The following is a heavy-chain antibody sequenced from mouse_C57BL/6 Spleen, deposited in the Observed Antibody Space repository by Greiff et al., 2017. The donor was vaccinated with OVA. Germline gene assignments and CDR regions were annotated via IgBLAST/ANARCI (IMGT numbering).Heavy chain of an antibody. CDR3: ARRDYGSSWGFAY. CDR1: GYTFTDYY. CDR2: INPNNGGT. J-gene: IGHJ3*01. Sequence: EVQLQQSGPELVKPGASVKISCKASGYTFTDYYMNWVKQSHGKSLEWIGDINPNNGGTSYNQKFKGKATLTVDKSSSTAYMELRSLTSEDSAVYYCARRDYGSSWGFAYWGQGTLVTVSA. D-gene: IGHD1-1*01. V-gene: IGHV1-26*01.